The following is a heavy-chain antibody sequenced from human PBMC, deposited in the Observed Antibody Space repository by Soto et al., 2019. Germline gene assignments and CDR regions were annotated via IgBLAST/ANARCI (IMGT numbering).Heavy chain of an antibody. CDR2: ISYDGSFV. CDR3: AKERGRNRNFAMDV. V-gene: IGHV3-30*18. Sequence: LRLSCVVSGLTFSDYGFHWVRQAPGKGLDWVAAISYDGSFVYYADSVRGRFTISRDNSRNTLDLQMNTLRHEDTAVYYCAKERGRNRNFAMDVWGQGTSVTVSS. D-gene: IGHD1-1*01. CDR1: GLTFSDYG. J-gene: IGHJ6*02.